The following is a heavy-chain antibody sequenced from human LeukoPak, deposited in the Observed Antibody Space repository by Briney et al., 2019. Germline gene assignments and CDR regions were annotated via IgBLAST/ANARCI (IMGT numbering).Heavy chain of an antibody. CDR1: GFTFSSYA. CDR2: NFSGGSP. CDR3: ARDSEEGTGFYDY. J-gene: IGHJ4*02. V-gene: IGHV3-66*01. Sequence: ARSLRLSCAASGFTFSSYAMSWVRQAPGKGQEWVSVNFSGGSPYYADSVKGRFSISRDNSMATLYVQMNRLRAEDTAVYYCARDSEEGTGFYDYWGQGALVTVFS. D-gene: IGHD2-2*01.